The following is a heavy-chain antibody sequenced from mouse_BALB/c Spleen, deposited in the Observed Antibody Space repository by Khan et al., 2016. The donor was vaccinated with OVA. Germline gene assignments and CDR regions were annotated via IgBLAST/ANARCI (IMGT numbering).Heavy chain of an antibody. CDR3: ARNYGYYFAY. J-gene: IGHJ2*01. CDR1: GFTFSSFG. V-gene: IGHV5-17*02. CDR2: ISSGSSTI. D-gene: IGHD1-2*01. Sequence: EVELVESGGGLVQPGGSRKLSCAASGFTFSSFGMHWVRQAPEKGLEWVAYISSGSSTIYYADTVKGRFTISRDNPKNTLFLQMTSLRSEDTAMYFCARNYGYYFAYWGQGTTLTVSS.